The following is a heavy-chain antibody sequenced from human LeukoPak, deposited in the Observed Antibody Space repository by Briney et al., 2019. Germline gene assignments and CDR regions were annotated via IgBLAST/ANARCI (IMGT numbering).Heavy chain of an antibody. CDR1: GLVFGKYA. D-gene: IGHD5-12*01. CDR3: AKGRCSGPGCDSFDY. Sequence: GGSLRLSCAASGLVFGKYAMAWVRQAPGKGLECVSIISDDSSFTYYLDSVKGRSTTSRDNSKNTLYLHMNSLKAEDTAVYYCAKGRCSGPGCDSFDYWGQGTLVTVSS. J-gene: IGHJ4*02. CDR2: ISDDSSFT. V-gene: IGHV3-23*01.